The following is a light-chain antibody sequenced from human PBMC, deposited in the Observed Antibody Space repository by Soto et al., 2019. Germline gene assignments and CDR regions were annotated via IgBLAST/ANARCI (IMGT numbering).Light chain of an antibody. CDR2: DAS. J-gene: IGKJ5*01. CDR1: QSVSSY. Sequence: EIVLTQSPATLSLSPGERATLSCMASQSVSSYLACCQQKPGQAPRLLIYDASNRATGIPARFSGSGSGTDFTLTISSLEPEDFAVYYCQQRSNWPPITFGQGTRLEI. V-gene: IGKV3-11*01. CDR3: QQRSNWPPIT.